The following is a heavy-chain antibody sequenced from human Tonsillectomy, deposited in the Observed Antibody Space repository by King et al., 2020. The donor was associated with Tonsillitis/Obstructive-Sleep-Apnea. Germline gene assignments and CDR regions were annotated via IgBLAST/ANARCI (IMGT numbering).Heavy chain of an antibody. Sequence: VQLVESGGALVKPGGSLRLSCAASGFTFSDYYMSWIRQAPEKGLEWVSYISSSSSYTNYADSVKGRFTISRDNAKNSLYRQMNSLRAEDTAVYYCARGGASIAAVAYYFDYWGQGTLVTVSS. CDR2: ISSSSSYT. CDR3: ARGGASIAAVAYYFDY. V-gene: IGHV3-11*05. D-gene: IGHD6-13*01. CDR1: GFTFSDYY. J-gene: IGHJ4*02.